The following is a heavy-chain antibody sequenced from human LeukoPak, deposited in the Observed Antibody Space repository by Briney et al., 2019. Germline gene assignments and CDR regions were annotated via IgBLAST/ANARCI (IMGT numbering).Heavy chain of an antibody. D-gene: IGHD5-12*01. CDR1: GGSISSYY. CDR3: ASHPSSGYDHFDH. V-gene: IGHV4-59*01. CDR2: IYYSGST. J-gene: IGHJ4*02. Sequence: PSETLSLTCTVSGGSISSYYWSWLRQPPGKGLEWIGYIYYSGSTNYNPSLKSRVTISLDTSKNQFSLKLSSVTAADTAVYYCASHPSSGYDHFDHWGQGTLVTVSS.